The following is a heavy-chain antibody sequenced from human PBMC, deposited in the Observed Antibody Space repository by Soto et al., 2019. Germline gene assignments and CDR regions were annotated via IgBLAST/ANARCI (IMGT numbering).Heavy chain of an antibody. D-gene: IGHD3-9*01. CDR2: IYYSGST. Sequence: QLQLQESGPGLVKPSETLSLTCTVSGGSISSSSYYWGWIRQPPGKGLEWIGSIYYSGSTYYNPSLKNRVTTSVDASKTQFTLKLCSMTAADTAVYNCTRQPRILTSYSRHFDYWGQGTLITVSS. V-gene: IGHV4-39*01. CDR3: TRQPRILTSYSRHFDY. CDR1: GGSISSSSYY. J-gene: IGHJ4*02.